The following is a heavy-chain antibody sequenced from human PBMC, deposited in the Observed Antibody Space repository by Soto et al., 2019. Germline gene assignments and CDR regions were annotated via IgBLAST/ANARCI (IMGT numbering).Heavy chain of an antibody. D-gene: IGHD2-21*02. V-gene: IGHV4-61*01. Sequence: SETLSLSCTVSGGSVSSGSDYWSWIRQPPGKGLEWIGYIYYSGSTNYNPSLRSRVTISVDTSNNQFSLKLSSVTAADTAVYYCARGSFVTHYYYYHMDVWGKGTPVTVSS. CDR3: ARGSFVTHYYYYHMDV. J-gene: IGHJ6*03. CDR2: IYYSGST. CDR1: GGSVSSGSDY.